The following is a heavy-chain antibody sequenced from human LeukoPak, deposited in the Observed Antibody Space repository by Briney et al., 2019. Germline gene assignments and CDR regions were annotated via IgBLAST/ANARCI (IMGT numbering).Heavy chain of an antibody. J-gene: IGHJ4*02. CDR2: IYTSGST. D-gene: IGHD3-22*01. V-gene: IGHV4-4*07. Sequence: SETLSLTCTVSGGSISSYYWSWIRQPAGKGLEWIGRIYTSGSTNYNPSLKSRVTMSVDTPKNQFSLKLSSVTAADTAVYYCASGDSRGYYLSSFDYWGQGTLVTVSS. CDR1: GGSISSYY. CDR3: ASGDSRGYYLSSFDY.